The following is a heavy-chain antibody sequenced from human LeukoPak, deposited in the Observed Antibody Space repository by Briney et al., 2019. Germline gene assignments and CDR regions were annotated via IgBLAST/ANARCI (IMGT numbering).Heavy chain of an antibody. Sequence: GGSLRLSCAASGFTFSNAWMSWVRQAPGKGLEWVGRIKSKTDGGTTDYAAHVKGRFTISRDDSKNTLYLQMNSLKTEDTAVYYCTTKGRGIVVVPAATRFDYWGQGTLVTVSS. V-gene: IGHV3-15*01. J-gene: IGHJ4*02. CDR1: GFTFSNAW. D-gene: IGHD2-2*01. CDR2: IKSKTDGGTT. CDR3: TTKGRGIVVVPAATRFDY.